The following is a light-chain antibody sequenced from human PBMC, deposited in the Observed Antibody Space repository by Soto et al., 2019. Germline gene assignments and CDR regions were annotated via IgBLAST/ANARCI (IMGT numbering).Light chain of an antibody. Sequence: IQVTKSPASLSVSVEDRFIIPCRASQSIXNYISWAQQEPGQAPNFRXVHASSLQRGGPSRLSGSGSGTEFILSINSLQPEDIATYDFLQVRSLPRTFGQGTKVEI. CDR3: LQVRSLPRT. CDR2: HAS. CDR1: QSIXNY. V-gene: IGKV1-39*01. J-gene: IGKJ1*01.